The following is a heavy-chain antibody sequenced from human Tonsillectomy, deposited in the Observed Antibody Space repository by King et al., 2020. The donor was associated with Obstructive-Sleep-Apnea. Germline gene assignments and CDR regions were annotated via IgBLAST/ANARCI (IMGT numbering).Heavy chain of an antibody. CDR1: GFTFSSYS. J-gene: IGHJ4*02. D-gene: IGHD4-23*01. V-gene: IGHV3-48*01. CDR3: ASDRGGDY. CDR2: ISSSSSTI. Sequence: VQLVESGGGLVQPGGFLRLSCAASGFTFSSYSMNWVRQAPGKGLEWVSYISSSSSTIYYADSVKGRFTISRENAKNSLYLQMNSLRAAATALYYCASDRGGDYWGQGTLVTVSS.